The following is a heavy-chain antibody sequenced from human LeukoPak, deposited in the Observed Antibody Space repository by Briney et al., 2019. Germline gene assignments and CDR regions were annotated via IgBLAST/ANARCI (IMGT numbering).Heavy chain of an antibody. CDR3: ASGPMTTVTMSGY. D-gene: IGHD4-17*01. J-gene: IGHJ4*02. V-gene: IGHV1-2*02. Sequence: ASVKVSCKASGYTFTGYYMHWVRQAPGQGLEWMGWINPNSGGTNYAQKFQGRVTMTRDTSISTAYMELSRLKSDDTAVYYCASGPMTTVTMSGYWGQGTLVTVSS. CDR2: INPNSGGT. CDR1: GYTFTGYY.